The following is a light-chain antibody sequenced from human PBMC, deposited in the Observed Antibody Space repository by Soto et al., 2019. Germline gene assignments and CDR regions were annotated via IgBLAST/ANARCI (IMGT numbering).Light chain of an antibody. Sequence: EIVMTQSPATLSVSPGERATLSCGASQSVSSNLAWYQQKPGQAPGLLMYGASTRATGIPARFSGSGSGTEFTLTISSLQSEDFAVYYCQQYYNWPYTFGQGTKLEIK. CDR1: QSVSSN. CDR3: QQYYNWPYT. J-gene: IGKJ2*01. CDR2: GAS. V-gene: IGKV3D-15*01.